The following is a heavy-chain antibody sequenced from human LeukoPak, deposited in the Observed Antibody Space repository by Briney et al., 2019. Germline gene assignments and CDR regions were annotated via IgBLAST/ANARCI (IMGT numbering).Heavy chain of an antibody. CDR1: GFIFSNYA. Sequence: GASLRLSCAASGFIFSNYAMSWVRQAPGKGLECVSAIGGRDSGTYYADSVRGRFTVSRDDPKNTLYLQMNTLRAEDTAVYYCAKWGDYDILTGYYDSDYWGEGTLVTVSS. CDR2: IGGRDSGT. J-gene: IGHJ4*02. CDR3: AKWGDYDILTGYYDSDY. V-gene: IGHV3-23*01. D-gene: IGHD3-9*01.